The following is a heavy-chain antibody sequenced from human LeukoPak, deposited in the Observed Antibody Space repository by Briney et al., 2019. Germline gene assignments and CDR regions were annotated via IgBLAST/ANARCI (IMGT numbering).Heavy chain of an antibody. CDR3: ARNIRYSSGLNWFDP. V-gene: IGHV4-39*01. D-gene: IGHD6-19*01. J-gene: IGHJ5*02. CDR1: GGSISSCDYY. CDR2: IHYSGST. Sequence: KPSETLSLTCSVSGGSISSCDYYWGWIRQPPGKGLEWIGSIHYSGSTYYNPSLKSRVTISVDTSKKQCSLKLSSVTAADTAMYYCARNIRYSSGLNWFDPWGQGTLVTVSS.